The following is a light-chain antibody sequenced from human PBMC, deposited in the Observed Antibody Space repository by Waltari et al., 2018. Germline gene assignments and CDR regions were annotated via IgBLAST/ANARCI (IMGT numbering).Light chain of an antibody. CDR3: QHYESLPVT. Sequence: YRTNRSISKYLAWYQQKPGQAPRHLIYHASSRATGIPDRFSGSGSGTDFSLTISRLEPEDFAVYYCQHYESLPVTFGQGTKVEIK. J-gene: IGKJ1*01. CDR2: HAS. CDR1: RSISKY. V-gene: IGKV3-20*01.